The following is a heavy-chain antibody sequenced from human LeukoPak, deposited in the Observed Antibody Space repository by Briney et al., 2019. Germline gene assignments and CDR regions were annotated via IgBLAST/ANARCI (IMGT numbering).Heavy chain of an antibody. CDR3: ARVDGYYYYYMDV. V-gene: IGHV3-53*01. D-gene: IGHD5-24*01. J-gene: IGHJ6*03. CDR1: GFTVSSNY. CDR2: IYCGGST. Sequence: GGSLRLSCAASGFTVSSNYMSWVRQAPGKGLEWVSVIYCGGSTYYADSVKGRFTISRDNSKNTLYLQMNSLRAEDTAVYYCARVDGYYYYYMDVWGKGTTVTVSS.